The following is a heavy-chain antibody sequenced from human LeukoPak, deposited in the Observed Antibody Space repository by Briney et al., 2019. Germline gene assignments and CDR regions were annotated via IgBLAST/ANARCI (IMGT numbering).Heavy chain of an antibody. CDR2: INHSGST. Sequence: PSETLSLTCAVYGGSFSGYYWSWIRQPPGKGLEWIGEINHSGSTNYNPSLKSRVTISVDTSKNQFSLKLSSVTAADTAVYYCARHPHPGAPTPYYYYGMDVWGQGTTVTVSS. J-gene: IGHJ6*02. CDR3: ARHPHPGAPTPYYYYGMDV. V-gene: IGHV4-34*01. D-gene: IGHD1-26*01. CDR1: GGSFSGYY.